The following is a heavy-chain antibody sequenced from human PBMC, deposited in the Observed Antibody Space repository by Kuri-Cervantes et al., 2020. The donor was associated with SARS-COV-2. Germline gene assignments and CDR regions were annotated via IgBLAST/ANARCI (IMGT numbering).Heavy chain of an antibody. Sequence: GGSLRLSCAASGFTFSSYSMNWVRQAPGKGLEWVSSISSSSGSIYYADSVRGRFTISRDNAKNSLYLQMNSLRAEDTAVYYCAKDPLWGSSSNFDYWGQGTLVTVSS. V-gene: IGHV3-21*04. J-gene: IGHJ4*02. CDR2: ISSSSGSI. CDR3: AKDPLWGSSSNFDY. D-gene: IGHD6-6*01. CDR1: GFTFSSYS.